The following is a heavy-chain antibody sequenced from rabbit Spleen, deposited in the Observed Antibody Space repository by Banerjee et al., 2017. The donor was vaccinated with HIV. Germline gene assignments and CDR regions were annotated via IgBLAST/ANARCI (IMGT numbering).Heavy chain of an antibody. V-gene: IGHV1S40*01. Sequence: QSLEESGGDLVKPGASLTLTCTASGLSFNSRHWISWVRQAPGKGLEWIACINTYTVKSVYASWATGRFTFSRTSSTTVTLQMTSLTAADTAAYFCARDLTGIIGWNFYLWGQGTLVTVS. CDR2: INTYTVKS. D-gene: IGHD1-1*01. CDR3: ARDLTGIIGWNFYL. CDR1: GLSFNSRHW. J-gene: IGHJ6*01.